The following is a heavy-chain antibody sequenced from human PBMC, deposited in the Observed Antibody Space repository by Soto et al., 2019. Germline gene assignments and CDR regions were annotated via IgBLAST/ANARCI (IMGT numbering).Heavy chain of an antibody. CDR2: ISSSSSYI. D-gene: IGHD3-3*01. CDR3: AREAGDFWSGYYHILY. V-gene: IGHV3-21*01. Sequence: PGGSLRLSCAASGFTFSSYSMNWVRQAPGKGLEWVSSISSSSSYIYYADSVKGRFTISRDNAKNSLYLQMNSLRAEDTAVYYCAREAGDFWSGYYHILYWGQGTLVTVSS. CDR1: GFTFSSYS. J-gene: IGHJ4*02.